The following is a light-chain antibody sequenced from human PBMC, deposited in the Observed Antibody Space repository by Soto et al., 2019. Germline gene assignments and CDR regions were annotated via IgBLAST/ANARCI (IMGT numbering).Light chain of an antibody. CDR1: SSDVGGYSY. J-gene: IGLJ2*01. CDR2: EVT. CDR3: SSYATSNNLV. V-gene: IGLV2-8*01. Sequence: QSVLTQPPSASGSPGQSVTISCTGTSSDVGGYSYVSWYQQHPGGAPKLIIYEVTKRPSGVPDRFSGSRSGNTASLTVSGLQAEDEGDYYCSSYATSNNLVFGGGTKLTVL.